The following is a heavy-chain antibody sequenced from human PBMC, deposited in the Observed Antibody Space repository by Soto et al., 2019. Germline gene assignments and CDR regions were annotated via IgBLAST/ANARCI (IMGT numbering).Heavy chain of an antibody. CDR3: AANLSYRDFYYYLDV. V-gene: IGHV3-23*01. J-gene: IGHJ6*03. Sequence: EVQLLESGGGLLQPGGSLRLSCAASGFTFSTYAMSWVRQAPGKGLEWVSGISPSGGSTDYADSVKGRCTISRDNSKNTLFLQVNNLRAEDTAVYYCAANLSYRDFYYYLDVWGKGTTVTVSS. CDR2: ISPSGGST. CDR1: GFTFSTYA.